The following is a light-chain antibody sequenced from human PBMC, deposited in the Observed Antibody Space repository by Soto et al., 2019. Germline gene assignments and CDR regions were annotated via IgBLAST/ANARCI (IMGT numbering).Light chain of an antibody. V-gene: IGKV3-15*01. CDR1: QSVSSN. CDR2: GAS. CDR3: QQFHNWPWT. Sequence: EIVLTQSPATLSVSPGERATLSCRASQSVSSNLAWYQQKPGQAPRLLIYGASTRATGMPARFSGSGSGTEFALTISSLQSEDFAVYYCQQFHNWPWTFGQGTKVDIK. J-gene: IGKJ1*01.